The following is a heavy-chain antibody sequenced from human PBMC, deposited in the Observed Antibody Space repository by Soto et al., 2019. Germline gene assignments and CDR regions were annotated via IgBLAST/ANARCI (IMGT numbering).Heavy chain of an antibody. Sequence: GGSLRLSCAASGFTLSRHTMNWVRQAPGKGLEWVSFIGSRTSDIYYADSVKGRVTISRDNAKNSLYLDLTRLRAEDTAVYFCVRDYYDTSGYPNTFDMWGQGTMVTDS. J-gene: IGHJ3*02. CDR2: IGSRTSDI. V-gene: IGHV3-21*01. CDR3: VRDYYDTSGYPNTFDM. D-gene: IGHD3-22*01. CDR1: GFTLSRHT.